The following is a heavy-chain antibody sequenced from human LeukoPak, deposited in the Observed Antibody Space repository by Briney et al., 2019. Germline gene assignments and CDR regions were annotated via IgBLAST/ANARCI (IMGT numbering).Heavy chain of an antibody. V-gene: IGHV4-34*01. CDR1: GGSFSGYY. Sequence: SETLSLTCAVYGGSFSGYYWSWIRQPPGKGLEWIGEINHSGSTNYNPSLKSRVTISVDTSKNKFSLKLSSVTAADTAVYYCASGAFLGYCSSTSCPGWFDPWGQGTLVTVSS. CDR3: ASGAFLGYCSSTSCPGWFDP. D-gene: IGHD2-2*01. J-gene: IGHJ5*02. CDR2: INHSGST.